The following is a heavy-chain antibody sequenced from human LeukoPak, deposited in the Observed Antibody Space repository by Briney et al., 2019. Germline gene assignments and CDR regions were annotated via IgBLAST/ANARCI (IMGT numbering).Heavy chain of an antibody. Sequence: GGSLRLSCAASGFTFSDYNMRWIRQAPGKGLEWVSSISRSGSTKYYADSVKGRFTISRDNAKNSLYLQMNSLGAEDTAVYYCARGRDGYNLVDAFDIWGQGIMVTVSS. V-gene: IGHV3-11*04. D-gene: IGHD5-24*01. CDR1: GFTFSDYN. CDR2: ISRSGSTK. J-gene: IGHJ3*02. CDR3: ARGRDGYNLVDAFDI.